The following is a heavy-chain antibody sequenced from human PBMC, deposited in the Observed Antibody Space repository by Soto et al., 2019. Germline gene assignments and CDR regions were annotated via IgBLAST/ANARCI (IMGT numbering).Heavy chain of an antibody. CDR3: ARSLREIIIDFAY. D-gene: IGHD3-10*01. CDR1: GFTFTTNA. CDR2: ISGSGGST. J-gene: IGHJ4*02. Sequence: GGSLRLSCAASGFTFTTNAMSWVRQAPGKGLEWVSAISGSGGSTYYVDSVKGRFTISRDNSKNTLYLQMNSLRAEDTAVYYCARSLREIIIDFAYWGQGTQVPVSS. V-gene: IGHV3-23*01.